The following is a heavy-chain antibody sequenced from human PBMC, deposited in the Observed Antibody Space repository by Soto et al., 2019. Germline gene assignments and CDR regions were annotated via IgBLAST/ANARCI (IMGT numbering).Heavy chain of an antibody. V-gene: IGHV4-4*02. CDR3: AKVFSGNKEGFDP. J-gene: IGHJ5*02. CDR2: IFDGGST. Sequence: QVHLQESGPGLVKPSGTLSLTCALSGAAITNENWWSWIRQPPGKGLEWIGEIFDGGSTNYNPSLKSRVTISIDKSENQFALKLTSVTAADTAVYYCAKVFSGNKEGFDPWGQGTLVTVSS. D-gene: IGHD3-10*01. CDR1: GAAITNENW.